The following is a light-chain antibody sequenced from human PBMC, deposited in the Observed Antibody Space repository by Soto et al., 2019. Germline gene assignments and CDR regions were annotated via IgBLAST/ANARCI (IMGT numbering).Light chain of an antibody. J-gene: IGLJ1*01. V-gene: IGLV2-23*01. Sequence: QSALTQPASVSGSPGQSITISCTGTSSDVGSYNLVSWYQQYPGKAPKLMIYEGSKRPSGVSNRFSGSKSGNTASLTITGLQAEDEADYYCCSYAGTSSYVFGTGTKVT. CDR1: SSDVGSYNL. CDR2: EGS. CDR3: CSYAGTSSYV.